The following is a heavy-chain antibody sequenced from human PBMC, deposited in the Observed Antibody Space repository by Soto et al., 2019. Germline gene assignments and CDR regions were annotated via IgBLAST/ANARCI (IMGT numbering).Heavy chain of an antibody. D-gene: IGHD2-2*01. CDR3: ARYARIPDY. J-gene: IGHJ4*02. CDR1: GASITSYY. CDR2: IYYTGAT. V-gene: IGHV4-59*01. Sequence: QVQLQESGPGLVKPSETLSLTCTVSGASITSYYWSWIRQPPGQGLESLGYIYYTGATNSNPSLKGLRPIAIHTSKNQFTLKLSSVTAAVTAMQYSARYARIPDYWGQGTLVTVSS.